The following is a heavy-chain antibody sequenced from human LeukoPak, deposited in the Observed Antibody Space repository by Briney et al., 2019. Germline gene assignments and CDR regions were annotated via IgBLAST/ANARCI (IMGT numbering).Heavy chain of an antibody. CDR2: ISSSGSTI. J-gene: IGHJ4*02. CDR3: ARETDGAIDY. V-gene: IGHV3-48*03. CDR1: GFTFSSYE. Sequence: GGSLRLSRAASGFTFSSYEMNWVRQAPGQGLEWVSYISSSGSTIYYADSVKGRFTISRDNAKNSLYLQVNSLRAEDTAVYYCARETDGAIDYWGQGTLVTVSS. D-gene: IGHD4/OR15-4a*01.